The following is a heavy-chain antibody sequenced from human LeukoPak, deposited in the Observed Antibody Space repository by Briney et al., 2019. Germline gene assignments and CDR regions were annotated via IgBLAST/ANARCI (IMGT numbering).Heavy chain of an antibody. CDR3: ARDASPGVLDYFDY. CDR1: GGSISSGSYY. CDR2: IYYSGST. Sequence: SETLSLTCTVSGGSISSGSYYWGWIRQPPGKGLEWIGSIYYSGSTYYNPSLKSRVTISVDTSKNQFSLKLSSVTAADTAVYYCARDASPGVLDYFDYWGQGTLVTVSS. J-gene: IGHJ4*02. D-gene: IGHD3-3*01. V-gene: IGHV4-39*07.